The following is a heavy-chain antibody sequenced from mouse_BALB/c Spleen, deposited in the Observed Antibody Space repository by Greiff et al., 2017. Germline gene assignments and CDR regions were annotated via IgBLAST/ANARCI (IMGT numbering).Heavy chain of an antibody. CDR3: ANRYDGAWFAY. D-gene: IGHD2-14*01. CDR1: GYSITSGYY. Sequence: EVQLQESGPGLVKPSQSLSLTCSVTGYSITSGYYWNWIRQFPGNKLEWMGYISYDGSNNYNPSLKNRISITRDTSKNQFFLKLNSVTTEDTATYYCANRYDGAWFAYWGQGTLVTVSA. J-gene: IGHJ3*01. V-gene: IGHV3-6*02. CDR2: ISYDGSN.